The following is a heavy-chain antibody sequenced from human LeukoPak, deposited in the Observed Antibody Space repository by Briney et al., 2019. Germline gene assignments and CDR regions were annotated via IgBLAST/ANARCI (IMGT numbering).Heavy chain of an antibody. CDR1: GYTFTSYD. J-gene: IGHJ3*02. D-gene: IGHD6-13*01. V-gene: IGHV1-8*01. CDR2: MNPNSGNT. CDR3: AQFSAALAAFDI. Sequence: ASVKVSCKASGYTFTSYDINWVRQATGQGLEWMGWMNPNSGNTGYAQRFQGRVTMTRNTSISTSYMELSSLRSEDTAVYYCAQFSAALAAFDIWGQGTMVTVSS.